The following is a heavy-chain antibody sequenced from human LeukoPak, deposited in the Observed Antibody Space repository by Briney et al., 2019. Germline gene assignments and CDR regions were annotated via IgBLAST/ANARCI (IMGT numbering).Heavy chain of an antibody. Sequence: PGGSLRLSCAASAFTFSSYWMSWFRQAPGKGLEWVANIKQDGSEKYYMDSVKGRFTISRDNAKNSLYLQMHSLRAEDTAMYYCARDPSCSGGTCRDGYFDYWGQGILVTVSS. D-gene: IGHD2-15*01. V-gene: IGHV3-7*01. CDR1: AFTFSSYW. CDR3: ARDPSCSGGTCRDGYFDY. CDR2: IKQDGSEK. J-gene: IGHJ4*02.